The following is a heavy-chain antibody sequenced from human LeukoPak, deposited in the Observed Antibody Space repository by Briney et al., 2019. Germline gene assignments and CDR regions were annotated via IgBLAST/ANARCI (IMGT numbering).Heavy chain of an antibody. D-gene: IGHD2-2*01. J-gene: IGHJ3*02. V-gene: IGHV4-59*01. CDR2: IHSSGST. Sequence: SETLSLTCTVSGGSISSYYWNWLRQPPGKGLEWIGCIHSSGSTNYNPSLKSRVTISVNTSKNQFSLNLSSVTAADTAVYYCARVACSSTSCPRKDAFDIWGQGTMVTVSS. CDR1: GGSISSYY. CDR3: ARVACSSTSCPRKDAFDI.